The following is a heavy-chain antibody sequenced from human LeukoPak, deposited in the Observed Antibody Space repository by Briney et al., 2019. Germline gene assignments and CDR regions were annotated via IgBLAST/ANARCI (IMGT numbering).Heavy chain of an antibody. Sequence: PGGSLRLSCAASGFTFSTFAMTWVRQGPGKGLEWVSTISGSGDNTYYADSVQGRFTISRDNSKNTLYLQMNTLTAEDTAVYYCAKEGYCSSISCYIPRGYYMDVWGKGTTVTVS. CDR3: AKEGYCSSISCYIPRGYYMDV. D-gene: IGHD2-2*02. CDR2: ISGSGDNT. V-gene: IGHV3-23*01. CDR1: GFTFSTFA. J-gene: IGHJ6*03.